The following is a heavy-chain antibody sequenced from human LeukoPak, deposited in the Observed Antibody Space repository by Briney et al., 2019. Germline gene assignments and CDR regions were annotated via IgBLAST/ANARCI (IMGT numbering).Heavy chain of an antibody. V-gene: IGHV4-30-4*08. CDR1: GGSISSGDYY. CDR2: IYYSGST. CDR3: ARGYCSSTSCYTPFDY. D-gene: IGHD2-2*02. J-gene: IGHJ4*02. Sequence: SETPSLTCTVSGGSISSGDYYWSWIRQPPGKGLEWIGYIYYSGSTYYNPSLKSRVTISVDTSKNQFSLKLSSVTAADTAVYYCARGYCSSTSCYTPFDYWGQGTLVTVSS.